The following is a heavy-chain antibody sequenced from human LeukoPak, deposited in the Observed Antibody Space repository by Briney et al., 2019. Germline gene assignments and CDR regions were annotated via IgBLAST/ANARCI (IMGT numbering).Heavy chain of an antibody. Sequence: PSETLSLTCTVSGGSISSSSYYWDWIRQPPGKGPEWIGSMYYSGRTYYNPSLKSRVTISVDTSKNQFSLKLSSVTAADTAVYYCARGRFDYMGYFDYWGQGTLVTVSS. CDR3: ARGRFDYMGYFDY. J-gene: IGHJ4*02. D-gene: IGHD4-11*01. V-gene: IGHV4-39*01. CDR2: MYYSGRT. CDR1: GGSISSSSYY.